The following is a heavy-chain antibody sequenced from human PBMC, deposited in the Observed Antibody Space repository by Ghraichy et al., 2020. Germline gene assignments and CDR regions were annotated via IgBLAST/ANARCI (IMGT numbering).Heavy chain of an antibody. J-gene: IGHJ6*02. Sequence: SETLSLTCAVYGGSFSGYYWSWIRQRPGKGLEWIGEINTSGSTNYNPSLKSRVTISVDTSKNQFSLKLSSVTAADTAVYYCARNRKTTRYYYYGMDVWGQGTTVTVSS. V-gene: IGHV4-34*01. CDR1: GGSFSGYY. CDR2: INTSGST. CDR3: ARNRKTTRYYYYGMDV. D-gene: IGHD1-7*01.